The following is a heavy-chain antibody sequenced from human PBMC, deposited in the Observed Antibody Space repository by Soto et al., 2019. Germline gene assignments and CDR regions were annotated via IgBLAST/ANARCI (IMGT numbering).Heavy chain of an antibody. V-gene: IGHV4-4*07. D-gene: IGHD1-7*01. CDR3: ARESGDNWDYEAY. Sequence: QVQLQESGPGLVRPLETLSLTCKVSGGSITSYRWSWIRQSAGKGLEWIGRINTSGNTHYNPPLKSRVTVSIDTSQNQFFLTVTSVTAADSAVYYCARESGDNWDYEAYWGQGTPVTVSS. CDR1: GGSITSYR. CDR2: INTSGNT. J-gene: IGHJ4*02.